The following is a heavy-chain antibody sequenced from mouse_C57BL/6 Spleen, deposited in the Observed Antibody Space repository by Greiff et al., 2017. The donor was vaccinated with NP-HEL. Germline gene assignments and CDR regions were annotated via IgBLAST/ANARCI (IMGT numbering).Heavy chain of an antibody. CDR1: GFTFSSYG. J-gene: IGHJ1*03. D-gene: IGHD1-1*01. CDR3: ARHPSSYWYFDV. CDR2: ISSGGSYT. V-gene: IGHV5-6*01. Sequence: EVKLVESGGDLVKPGGSLKLSCAASGFTFSSYGMSWVRQTPDKRLEWVATISSGGSYTYYPDSVKGRFTISRDNAKNTLYLQMSSLKSEDTAMYYCARHPSSYWYFDVWGTGTTVTVSS.